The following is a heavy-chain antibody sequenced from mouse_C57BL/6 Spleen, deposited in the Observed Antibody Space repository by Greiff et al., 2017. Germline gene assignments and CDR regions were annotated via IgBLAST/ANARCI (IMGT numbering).Heavy chain of an antibody. Sequence: QVQLQQPGAELVKPGASVKLSCKASGYTFTSYWMHWVKQRPGQGLEWIGMIHPNSGSTNYNEKFKSKATLTVDKSSSTAYMQLSSLTSEDSAVYYCAPYDYGGYFDYWGQGTTLTVSS. V-gene: IGHV1-64*01. D-gene: IGHD2-4*01. CDR2: IHPNSGST. CDR1: GYTFTSYW. CDR3: APYDYGGYFDY. J-gene: IGHJ2*01.